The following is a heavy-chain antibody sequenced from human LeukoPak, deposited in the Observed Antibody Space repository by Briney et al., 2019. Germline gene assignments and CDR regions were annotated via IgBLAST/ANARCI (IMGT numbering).Heavy chain of an antibody. D-gene: IGHD4-17*01. V-gene: IGHV3-21*01. CDR1: GFTFSSYS. CDR3: ATDRAGLYGDYESYFDY. J-gene: IGHJ4*02. Sequence: GGSLRLSCAASGFTFSSYSMNWVRQAPGKGLEWVSSISSSNIYIYYADSVKGRFTISRDNAKNSLYLQMNSLRAEDTAVYYCATDRAGLYGDYESYFDYWGQGTLVTVSP. CDR2: ISSSNIYI.